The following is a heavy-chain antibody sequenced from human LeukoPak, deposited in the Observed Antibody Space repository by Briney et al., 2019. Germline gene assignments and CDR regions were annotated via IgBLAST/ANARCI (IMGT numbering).Heavy chain of an antibody. J-gene: IGHJ3*02. V-gene: IGHV5-51*01. D-gene: IGHD6-6*01. CDR2: IYPGDSDT. CDR3: ARRDSSSSRAGAFDI. Sequence: GESLKISCKGSGYSFTSYWISWVRQMPGKGLEWMGIIYPGDSDTRYSPSFQGQVTISADKSISTAYLQWSSLKASDTAMYYCARRDSSSSRAGAFDIWGQGTMVTVSS. CDR1: GYSFTSYW.